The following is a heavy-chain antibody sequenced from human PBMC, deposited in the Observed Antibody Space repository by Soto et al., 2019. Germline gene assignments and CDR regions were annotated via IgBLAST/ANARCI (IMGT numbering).Heavy chain of an antibody. V-gene: IGHV3-48*02. CDR1: GFTFGASA. Sequence: GGSLRLSCAASGFTFGASALQWVRQAPGKGLEWVSYISSSSSTIYYADSVKGRFTISRDNAKNSLYLQMNRLRDEDTAVYYCARESRFLEWLSLNWFDPWGQGTLVTVSS. J-gene: IGHJ5*02. CDR2: ISSSSSTI. D-gene: IGHD3-3*01. CDR3: ARESRFLEWLSLNWFDP.